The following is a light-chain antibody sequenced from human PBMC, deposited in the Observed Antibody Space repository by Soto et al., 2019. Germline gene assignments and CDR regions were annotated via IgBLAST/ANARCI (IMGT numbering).Light chain of an antibody. V-gene: IGKV3-20*01. CDR2: DAS. CDR3: QNYDRSPPSWT. CDR1: QSVSSNY. J-gene: IGKJ1*01. Sequence: EIVLTQSPGTLSLSPGERATLSCRASQSVSSNYLAWYQQKPGQPPRLLISDASSRATGIPDRFSGSGSGTDFTLTISGLGPEDFAVYYCQNYDRSPPSWTFGQGTKVEIK.